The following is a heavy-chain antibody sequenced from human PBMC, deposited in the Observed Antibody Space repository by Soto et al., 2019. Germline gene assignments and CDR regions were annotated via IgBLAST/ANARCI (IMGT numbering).Heavy chain of an antibody. J-gene: IGHJ4*02. CDR3: ARHHYDYVSPFDY. CDR2: IYYSGST. D-gene: IGHD3-16*01. CDR1: GGSISSSSYY. Sequence: PSETLSLTCTVSGGSISSSSYYWGWIRQPPGKGLEWIGSIYYSGSTYYNPSLKSRVTISVDTSKNQFSLKLSSVTAADTAVYYCARHHYDYVSPFDYWGQGTLVTVSS. V-gene: IGHV4-39*01.